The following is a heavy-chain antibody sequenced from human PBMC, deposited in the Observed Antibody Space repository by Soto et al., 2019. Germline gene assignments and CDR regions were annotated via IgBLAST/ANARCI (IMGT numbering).Heavy chain of an antibody. CDR3: AREKENYYYDSSRCFDY. CDR2: IYYSGST. Sequence: QVQLQESGPGLVKPSETLSLTCTVSGGSVSSGSYYWSWIRQPPGKGLEWIGYIYYSGSTNYNPSLKSRVTISVDTSKNQFSLKLSSVTAADTAVYYCAREKENYYYDSSRCFDYWGQGTLVTVSS. V-gene: IGHV4-61*01. CDR1: GGSVSSGSYY. J-gene: IGHJ4*02. D-gene: IGHD3-22*01.